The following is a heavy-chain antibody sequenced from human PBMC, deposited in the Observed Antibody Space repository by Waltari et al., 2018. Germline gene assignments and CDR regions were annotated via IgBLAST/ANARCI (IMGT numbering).Heavy chain of an antibody. V-gene: IGHV3-33*01. D-gene: IGHD6-19*01. J-gene: IGHJ4*02. CDR2: IWYDVGNK. Sequence: QVQLVESGGGVVQPGRSLRLSCAASGFTFSSYGMHWVRKAPGKGLEWVAVIWYDVGNKYYADSVKCGMTISRDKSKNTLYLQMNSLRAEDTTVYYCARSVTRSAVAGTSDYWVQGTLVTVSS. CDR3: ARSVTRSAVAGTSDY. CDR1: GFTFSSYG.